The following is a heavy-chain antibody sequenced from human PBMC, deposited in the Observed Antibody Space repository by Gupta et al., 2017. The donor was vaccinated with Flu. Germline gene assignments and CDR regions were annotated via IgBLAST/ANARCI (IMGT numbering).Heavy chain of an antibody. V-gene: IGHV3-74*02. CDR1: GFTFNTYW. D-gene: IGHD3-22*01. Sequence: EVQLVESGGGLVQPGGSLRLSCAASGFTFNTYWMHWVRQAPGKGLEWVSRMNRDGSSINYADSVEGRFTISRDNAKNTLYLQMTSLRADDTAVYYCARMFYYDISGYYGFFDQWGQGTQVTVSS. CDR2: MNRDGSSI. J-gene: IGHJ4*02. CDR3: ARMFYYDISGYYGFFDQ.